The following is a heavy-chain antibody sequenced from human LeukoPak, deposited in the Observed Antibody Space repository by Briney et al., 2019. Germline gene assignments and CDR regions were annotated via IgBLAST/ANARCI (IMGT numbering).Heavy chain of an antibody. V-gene: IGHV3-74*03. CDR2: TNTDGSST. Sequence: SGGSLRLSCAASGFTFSSYWRHWVRQAPGKGLVWVSGTNTDGSSTMYADSVKGRFTIARDNAKNTLYLQMNSLRAEDTAVYYCYGANAEHWGQGTLVTVSS. D-gene: IGHD4-23*01. CDR1: GFTFSSYW. CDR3: YGANAEH. J-gene: IGHJ1*01.